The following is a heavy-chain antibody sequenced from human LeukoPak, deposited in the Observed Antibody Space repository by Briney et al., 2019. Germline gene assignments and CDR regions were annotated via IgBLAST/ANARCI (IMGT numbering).Heavy chain of an antibody. CDR2: ISYDGSNK. Sequence: GGSLRLSSAASGFTFSSYAMHWVRQAPGKGLEWVAVISYDGSNKYYADSVKGRFTISRDNSKNTLYLQMNSLRAEDTAVYYCARDGSWELRYFQHWGQGTLVTVSS. CDR3: ARDGSWELRYFQH. CDR1: GFTFSSYA. V-gene: IGHV3-30-3*01. D-gene: IGHD1-26*01. J-gene: IGHJ1*01.